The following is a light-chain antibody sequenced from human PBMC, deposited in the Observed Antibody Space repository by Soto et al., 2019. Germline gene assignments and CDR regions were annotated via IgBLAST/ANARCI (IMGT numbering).Light chain of an antibody. CDR1: ALPKQY. V-gene: IGLV3-25*03. Sequence: SELTQPPSVSVSPGQTARITCSGDALPKQYAYWYQQKPGQAPVLVIYKDSERPSGIPERFSGSSSGTTVTLTISGVQAEDEADYYCQSADSSGTYVVFGGGTQLTVL. J-gene: IGLJ2*01. CDR2: KDS. CDR3: QSADSSGTYVV.